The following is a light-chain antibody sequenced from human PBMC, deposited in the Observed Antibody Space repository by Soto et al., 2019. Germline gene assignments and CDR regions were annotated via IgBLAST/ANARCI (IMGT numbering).Light chain of an antibody. CDR1: QSISSW. Sequence: DTPMTQSPSTLSASVGDRVTITCRASQSISSWLAWYQHKPGKAPNLLIYKASSLESGVPSRFSGSGSGTEFTLTVNSLQPDDLATYYCQQYDSYPLTFGGGTKVEIK. CDR3: QQYDSYPLT. CDR2: KAS. J-gene: IGKJ4*02. V-gene: IGKV1-5*03.